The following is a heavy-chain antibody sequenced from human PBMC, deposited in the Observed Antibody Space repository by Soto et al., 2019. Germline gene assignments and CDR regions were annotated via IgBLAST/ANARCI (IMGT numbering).Heavy chain of an antibody. D-gene: IGHD6-13*01. J-gene: IGHJ6*02. V-gene: IGHV3-33*01. CDR3: ARDSAAAAADYYYYGMDV. CDR2: IWYDGSNK. CDR1: GFTFSSYG. Sequence: GGSLRLSCAASGFTFSSYGMHWVRQAPGKGLEWVAVIWYDGSNKYYADSVKGRFTISRDNSKNTLYLQMNSLRAEDTAVYYCARDSAAAAADYYYYGMDVWGQGTTVTVSS.